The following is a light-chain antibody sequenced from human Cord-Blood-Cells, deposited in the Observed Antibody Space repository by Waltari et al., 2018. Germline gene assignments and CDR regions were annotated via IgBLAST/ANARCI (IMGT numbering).Light chain of an antibody. CDR1: QSVSSSY. V-gene: IGKV3-20*01. CDR2: GAS. CDR3: QQYGSSPT. Sequence: EIVLTQSPGTLSLSPGQRAPVSGRASQSVSSSYLAGYQQKPGQAPRLLIYGASSRATVIPDRVSGSGSGTDFTLTISRLEPEDFAVYYCQQYGSSPTFGQGTKLEIK. J-gene: IGKJ2*01.